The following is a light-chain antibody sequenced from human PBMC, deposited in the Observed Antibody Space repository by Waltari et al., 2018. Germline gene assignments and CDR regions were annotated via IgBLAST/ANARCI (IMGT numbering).Light chain of an antibody. CDR1: QSLTRN. Sequence: EVTVTQSPATLSVSPGERVTLSCRTSQSLTRNLAWYQHRPGQAPRLLIYATSIRATGIPATFSGSGSGTEFTLTISSLQSEDSATYYCQQYEHWPQTFGQGTKLEIK. CDR3: QQYEHWPQT. CDR2: ATS. V-gene: IGKV3D-15*01. J-gene: IGKJ2*01.